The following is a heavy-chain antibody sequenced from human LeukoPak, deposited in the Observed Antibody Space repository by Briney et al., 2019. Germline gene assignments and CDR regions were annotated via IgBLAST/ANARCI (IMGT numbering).Heavy chain of an antibody. CDR2: ISNSGTT. V-gene: IGHV4-39*01. CDR1: GGSITSDSYY. Sequence: SETLSLTCTVSGGSITSDSYYWGWIRQPPGKGLEWIGTISNSGTTYYSESLKSRVTISEDTSKNQFSLNLRSVTAAETAVYYCVSRYSGYYLGINKDLDYWGQGALVTVSS. D-gene: IGHD5-12*01. J-gene: IGHJ4*02. CDR3: VSRYSGYYLGINKDLDY.